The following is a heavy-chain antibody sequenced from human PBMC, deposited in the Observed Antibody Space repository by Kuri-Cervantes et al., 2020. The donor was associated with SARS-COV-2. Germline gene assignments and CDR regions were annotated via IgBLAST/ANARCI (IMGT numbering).Heavy chain of an antibody. CDR1: GYTFTSYD. Sequence: SVKVSCKASGYTFTSYDINWVRQATGQGLEWMGGIIPIFGTANYAQKFQGRVTITTDESTSTAYMELSSLRSEDTAVYYCARDLLAAGLQKGGYYYYYMDVWGKGTTVTVSS. J-gene: IGHJ6*03. CDR2: IIPIFGTA. V-gene: IGHV1-69*05. CDR3: ARDLLAAGLQKGGYYYYYMDV. D-gene: IGHD4-11*01.